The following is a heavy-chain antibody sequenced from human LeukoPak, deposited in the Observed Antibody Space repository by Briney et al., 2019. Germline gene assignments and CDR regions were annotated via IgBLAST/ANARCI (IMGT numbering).Heavy chain of an antibody. CDR3: ARGPRGMVRGVIITLYY. D-gene: IGHD3-10*01. CDR2: MNPNSGNT. CDR1: GYTFTSYD. Sequence: ASVKVSCKASGYTFTSYDISWVRQATGQGLEWMGWMNPNSGNTGYAQKFQGRVTITRNTSISTAYMELSSLRSEDTAVYYCARGPRGMVRGVIITLYYWGQGTLVTVSS. J-gene: IGHJ4*02. V-gene: IGHV1-8*03.